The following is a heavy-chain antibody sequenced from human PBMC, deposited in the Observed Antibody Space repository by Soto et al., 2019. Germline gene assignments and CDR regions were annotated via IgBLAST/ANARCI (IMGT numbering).Heavy chain of an antibody. CDR2: IIPIFGTA. V-gene: IGHV1-69*13. Sequence: GASVKVSCKASGVTFSSYAISWVRQAPGQGLEWMGGIIPIFGTANYAQKFQGRVTITADESTSTAYMELSSLRSEDTAVYYCASGNSGWYVSRYYYYGMDVWGQGTTVTVSS. J-gene: IGHJ6*02. CDR3: ASGNSGWYVSRYYYYGMDV. CDR1: GVTFSSYA. D-gene: IGHD6-19*01.